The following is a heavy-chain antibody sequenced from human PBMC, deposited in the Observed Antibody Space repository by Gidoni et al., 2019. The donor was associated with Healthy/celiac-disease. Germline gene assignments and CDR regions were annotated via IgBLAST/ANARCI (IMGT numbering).Heavy chain of an antibody. CDR3: VKTGTVNYYDSSGYFDY. CDR2: ISSNGGST. J-gene: IGHJ4*02. D-gene: IGHD3-22*01. CDR1: GFTFSSYA. Sequence: EVQLVESGGGLVQPGGSLRLSCSASGFTFSSYAMHWVRQAPGKGMEYVSAISSNGGSTYYADSVKGRFTISRDNSKNTLYLQMSSLRAEDTAVYYCVKTGTVNYYDSSGYFDYWGQGTLVTVSS. V-gene: IGHV3-64D*06.